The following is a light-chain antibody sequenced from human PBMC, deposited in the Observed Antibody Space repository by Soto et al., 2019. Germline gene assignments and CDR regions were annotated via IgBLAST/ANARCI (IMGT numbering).Light chain of an antibody. CDR2: AAS. Sequence: DIQMTQSPSSVSASVGDRVTITCRASQGISNWLAWYQQKPGKAPKLLIYAASSLQSGVPSRVSGSGSGTDFTLTISSLQPEDFATYACQQGNSFPVTFGQGTRLEIK. V-gene: IGKV1-12*01. J-gene: IGKJ5*01. CDR1: QGISNW. CDR3: QQGNSFPVT.